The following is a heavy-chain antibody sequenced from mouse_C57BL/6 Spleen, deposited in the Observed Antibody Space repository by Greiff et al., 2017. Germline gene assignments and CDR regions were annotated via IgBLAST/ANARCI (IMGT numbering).Heavy chain of an antibody. CDR1: GYTFTDYN. CDR2: INTNNGGS. J-gene: IGHJ2*01. D-gene: IGHD1-1*01. Sequence: VQLQQSGPELVKPGASVKMSCKASGYTFTDYNMHWVKQSHGKSLEWIGYINTNNGGSSYNQKFKGKATLTVNKSSSTAYMELRSLTSEDSAVYYGARKGITTVACDDWGQGTTLTVSS. CDR3: ARKGITTVACDD. V-gene: IGHV1-22*01.